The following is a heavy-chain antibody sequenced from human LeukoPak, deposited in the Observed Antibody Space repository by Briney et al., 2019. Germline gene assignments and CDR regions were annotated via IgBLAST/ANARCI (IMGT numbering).Heavy chain of an antibody. CDR1: GFTFSSYE. CDR2: ISNGGRTI. D-gene: IGHD2-15*01. CDR3: ARAPYCSGGSCYFHY. Sequence: PGGSLRLSCAASGFTFSSYEMNWVRQAPGKGLEWVAYISNGGRTIYYPHSVKPRFTISRDNANIPLYLQMNSLRAEHTAVYYCARAPYCSGGSCYFHYWGQGPLVTVSS. V-gene: IGHV3-48*03. J-gene: IGHJ4*02.